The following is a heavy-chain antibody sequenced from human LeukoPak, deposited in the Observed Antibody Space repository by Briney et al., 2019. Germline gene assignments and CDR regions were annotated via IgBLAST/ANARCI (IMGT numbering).Heavy chain of an antibody. CDR1: GFTFSSYA. CDR3: ASPKGKSSSRYGTFDY. V-gene: IGHV3-30*04. D-gene: IGHD6-13*01. CDR2: ISYDGSNK. J-gene: IGHJ4*02. Sequence: QAGGSLRLSCAASGFTFSSYAMHWVRQAPGKGLERVAVISYDGSNKYYADSVKGRFTISRDNSKNTLYLQMNSLRAEDTAVYYCASPKGKSSSRYGTFDYWGQGTLVTVSS.